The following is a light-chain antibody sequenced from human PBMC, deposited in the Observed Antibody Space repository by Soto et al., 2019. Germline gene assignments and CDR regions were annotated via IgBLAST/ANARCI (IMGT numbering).Light chain of an antibody. J-gene: IGKJ4*01. CDR1: QSLLYSDGRTY. V-gene: IGKV2D-29*01. CDR2: EVS. CDR3: MQSIQLPIT. Sequence: DVVLTQTPRSLSVTPGQPASISCKSSQSLLYSDGRTYVYCYLQKPGQPPQLLIHEVSNRFSGVTERFSGSGSGTDFPLKISREEAEDFGVYYCMQSIQLPITFGGGTNVEIK.